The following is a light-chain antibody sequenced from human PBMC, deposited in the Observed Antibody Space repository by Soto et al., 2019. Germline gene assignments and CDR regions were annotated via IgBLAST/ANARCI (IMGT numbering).Light chain of an antibody. J-gene: IGLJ1*01. CDR2: EVS. V-gene: IGLV2-14*01. CDR3: CSYTGSSALVYV. Sequence: QSVLTQPASVSGSPGQSITISCTGTSSDVGGYNYVSWYQQHPGKAPKLMIYEVSNRPSGVSNRFSGSKSGNTASLTISGLQAEDEADYYCCSYTGSSALVYVFGTGTKLTVL. CDR1: SSDVGGYNY.